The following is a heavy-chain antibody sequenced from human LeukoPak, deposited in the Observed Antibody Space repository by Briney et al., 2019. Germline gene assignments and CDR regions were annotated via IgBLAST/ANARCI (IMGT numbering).Heavy chain of an antibody. J-gene: IGHJ4*02. CDR2: ISYDGNNK. V-gene: IGHV3-30*04. CDR1: GFTFSSYA. CDR3: AKSFYYAFEY. D-gene: IGHD3-22*01. Sequence: GGSLRLSCAASGFTFSSYAMHWVRQTPGKGLEWVAVISYDGNNKYYADSVNGRFTISRDNSKKTLYLQMNSLRAEDTAVYYCAKSFYYAFEYWGQGTLVTVSS.